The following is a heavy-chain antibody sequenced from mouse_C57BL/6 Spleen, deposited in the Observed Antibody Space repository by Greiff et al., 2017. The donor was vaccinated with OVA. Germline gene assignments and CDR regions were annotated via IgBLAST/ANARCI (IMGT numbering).Heavy chain of an antibody. V-gene: IGHV5-9-1*02. Sequence: EVHLVESGEGLVKPGGSLKLSCAASGFTFSSYAMSWVRQTPEKRLEWVAYISSGGDYIYYADTVKGRFTISRDNARNTLYLQMSSLKSEDTAMYYCTREAYGGFAYWGQGTLVTVSA. D-gene: IGHD1-1*01. J-gene: IGHJ3*01. CDR3: TREAYGGFAY. CDR2: ISSGGDYI. CDR1: GFTFSSYA.